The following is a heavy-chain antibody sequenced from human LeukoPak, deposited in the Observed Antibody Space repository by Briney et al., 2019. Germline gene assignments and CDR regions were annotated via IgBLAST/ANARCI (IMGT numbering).Heavy chain of an antibody. V-gene: IGHV3-33*01. J-gene: IGHJ4*02. CDR3: ARDLMGEDNY. CDR2: IWYDGSNK. CDR1: GFG. D-gene: IGHD1-26*01. Sequence: GGSLRVSCAASGFGMHWVRQAPGKGLEWVAIIWYDGSNKYYSDSVKGRFTISRDNSKNTLYLQMNSLRAEDTAVYYCARDLMGEDNYWGQGTLVTVSS.